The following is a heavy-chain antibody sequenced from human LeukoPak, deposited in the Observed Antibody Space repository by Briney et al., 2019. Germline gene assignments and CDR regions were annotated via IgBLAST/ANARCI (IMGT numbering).Heavy chain of an antibody. CDR1: VYTFTSYV. CDR2: ISAHNGNT. D-gene: IGHD1-26*01. J-gene: IGHJ6*02. V-gene: IGHV1-18*01. CDR3: AREGEAGATTHRYYYYGMDV. Sequence: ASVKVSRKASVYTFTSYVIIWVQQAPAQSLEWMGWISAHNGNTNYAQKLKGRVTMTTDTSTSTAYMELRSLRSDDTAVYYCAREGEAGATTHRYYYYGMDVWGQGTTVTVSS.